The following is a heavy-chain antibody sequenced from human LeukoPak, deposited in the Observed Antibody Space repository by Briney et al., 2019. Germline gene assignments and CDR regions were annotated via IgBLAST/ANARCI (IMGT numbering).Heavy chain of an antibody. CDR2: IYYSGST. D-gene: IGHD4-23*01. CDR3: AKVGPARVRWFQFDP. Sequence: PSETLSLTCTVSGGSISSGDYYWSWIRQPPGKDLEWIGCIYYSGSTYYNPSLKSRVTISVDTSKNQFSLKLSSVTAADTAVYYCAKVGPARVRWFQFDPWGQGTLVTVSS. V-gene: IGHV4-30-4*01. J-gene: IGHJ5*02. CDR1: GGSISSGDYY.